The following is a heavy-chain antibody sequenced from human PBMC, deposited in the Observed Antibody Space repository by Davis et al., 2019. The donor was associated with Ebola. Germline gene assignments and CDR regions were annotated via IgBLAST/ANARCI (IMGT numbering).Heavy chain of an antibody. Sequence: GGSLRLSCAASGFTFSSYAMHWVRQAPGKGLEWVAVISYDGSNKYYADSVKGRFTISRDNSKNTVYLQMNSLRDDDTAVYYCTRARFGELESFDHWGQGTLVTVSS. CDR2: ISYDGSNK. J-gene: IGHJ4*02. V-gene: IGHV3-30-3*01. CDR3: TRARFGELESFDH. D-gene: IGHD3-10*01. CDR1: GFTFSSYA.